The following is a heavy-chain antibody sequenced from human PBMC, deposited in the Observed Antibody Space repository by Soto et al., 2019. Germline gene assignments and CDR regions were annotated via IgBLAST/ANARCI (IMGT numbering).Heavy chain of an antibody. CDR2: IWYDGSNK. J-gene: IGHJ6*04. Sequence: QVQLVESGGGVVQPGRSLRLSCAASGFTFSTHAMHWVSQPPGTGLEWVAVIWYDGSNKYYTDTVTCRFTISRDNFKNTLYLQMKSLSAEDTAVYYCARDRLRFFERSKTYSYAMDVWGKGSTVTVSS. V-gene: IGHV3-33*01. CDR1: GFTFSTHA. D-gene: IGHD3-3*01. CDR3: ARDRLRFFERSKTYSYAMDV.